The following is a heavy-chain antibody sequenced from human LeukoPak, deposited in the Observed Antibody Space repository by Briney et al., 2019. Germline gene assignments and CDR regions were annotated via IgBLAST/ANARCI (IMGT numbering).Heavy chain of an antibody. D-gene: IGHD1-1*01. Sequence: GGSLRLSCAASGFTFSDYWMHWVRQAPGKGLVWVSRISSDGSRVTYADSVKGRFTISRDNAKNSLYLQMNSLRAEDTAVYYCARELEIYWGQGTLVTVSS. CDR1: GFTFSDYW. J-gene: IGHJ4*02. CDR3: ARELEIY. CDR2: ISSDGSRV. V-gene: IGHV3-74*01.